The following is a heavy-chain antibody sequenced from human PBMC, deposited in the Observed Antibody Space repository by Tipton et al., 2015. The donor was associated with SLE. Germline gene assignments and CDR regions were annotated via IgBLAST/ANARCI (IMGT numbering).Heavy chain of an antibody. D-gene: IGHD1-26*01. J-gene: IGHJ4*02. CDR2: INHSGST. CDR3: ARQGVDSGRYDGY. CDR1: GGSFSGYY. V-gene: IGHV4-34*01. Sequence: TLSLTCAVYGGSFSGYYWSWIRQPPGKGLEWIGEINHSGSTNYNPSLKSRVTISVDTPKNQFSLKLSSVTAADTAVYYCARQGVDSGRYDGYWGQGTLVTVSS.